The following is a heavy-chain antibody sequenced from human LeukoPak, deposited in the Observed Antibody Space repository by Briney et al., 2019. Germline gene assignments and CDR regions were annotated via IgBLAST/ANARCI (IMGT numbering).Heavy chain of an antibody. CDR2: IKGDGSRP. V-gene: IGHV3-74*01. Sequence: GGSLRLSCDASGFTLSIYWMNWIRQAPGKGLEWVSRIKGDGSRPTYADSVKGRFTISRDNTKNTVYLQLNGLRAEDTAVYYCAKTDWFDPWGQGSLVTVSS. CDR1: GFTLSIYW. D-gene: IGHD1-14*01. CDR3: AKTDWFDP. J-gene: IGHJ5*02.